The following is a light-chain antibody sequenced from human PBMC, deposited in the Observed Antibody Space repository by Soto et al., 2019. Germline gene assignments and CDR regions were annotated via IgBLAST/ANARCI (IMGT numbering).Light chain of an antibody. Sequence: QSALTQPSTVSGSPGQSVTISCTGTSSDVGGYNYVSWYQQHPGRAPKVMIYDVSKRPSGVPDRFSGSKSGNTASLTISGLQAEDEADYYCCSYAGSYTYVFGTGTKVTVL. CDR3: CSYAGSYTYV. CDR2: DVS. V-gene: IGLV2-11*01. J-gene: IGLJ1*01. CDR1: SSDVGGYNY.